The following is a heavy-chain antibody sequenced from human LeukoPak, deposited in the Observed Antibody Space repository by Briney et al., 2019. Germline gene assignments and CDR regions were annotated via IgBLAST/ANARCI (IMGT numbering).Heavy chain of an antibody. J-gene: IGHJ4*02. V-gene: IGHV7-4-1*02. Sequence: ASVKVSCKASGYTFTSYAMNWVRQAPGQGLEWMGWINTNTGNPTYAQGFTGRFVFSLDTSVSTAYLQISSLKAEDTAVYYCEITDSSGWYGDFDYWGQGTLVTVSS. D-gene: IGHD6-19*01. CDR1: GYTFTSYA. CDR3: EITDSSGWYGDFDY. CDR2: INTNTGNP.